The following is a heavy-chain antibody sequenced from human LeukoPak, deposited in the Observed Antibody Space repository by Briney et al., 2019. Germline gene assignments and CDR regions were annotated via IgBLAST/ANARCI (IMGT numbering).Heavy chain of an antibody. V-gene: IGHV3-21*01. CDR3: ARELGGDYGEAFDI. Sequence: GGSLRLSCAASGFTFSTYSMNWVRQAPGKGLEWVSSIGGSSTSIYYADSVKGRFTNSRDNAKSSLYLQMNSLRAEDAAVYYCARELGGDYGEAFDIWGQGTMVTVSS. J-gene: IGHJ3*02. CDR2: IGGSSTSI. CDR1: GFTFSTYS. D-gene: IGHD4-17*01.